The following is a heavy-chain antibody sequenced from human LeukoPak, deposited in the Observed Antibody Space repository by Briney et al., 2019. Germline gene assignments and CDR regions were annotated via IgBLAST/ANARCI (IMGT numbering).Heavy chain of an antibody. Sequence: PGGSPRLSCAASGFTFSSYAMHWVRQAPGKGLEYVSAISSNGGSTYYANSVKGRFTISRENSKNTLYLQMGSLRAEDMAVYYCARDLLTPAAAGTYYYYGMDVWGQGTTVTVSS. J-gene: IGHJ6*02. CDR3: ARDLLTPAAAGTYYYYGMDV. V-gene: IGHV3-64*01. CDR2: ISSNGGST. CDR1: GFTFSSYA. D-gene: IGHD6-13*01.